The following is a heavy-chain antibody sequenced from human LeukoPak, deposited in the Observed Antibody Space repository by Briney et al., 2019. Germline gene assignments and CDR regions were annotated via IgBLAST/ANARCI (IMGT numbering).Heavy chain of an antibody. J-gene: IGHJ4*02. D-gene: IGHD3-22*01. CDR1: GFTFSSYA. V-gene: IGHV3-23*01. CDR2: ISGSGGST. CDR3: ARDPSYYDSSGFDY. Sequence: GGSLRLSCAASGFTFSSYAMSWVRQAPGKGLEWVSAISGSGGSTYYADSVKGRFTISRDNSKNTLYLQMNSLRAEDTAVYYCARDPSYYDSSGFDYWGQGTLVTVSS.